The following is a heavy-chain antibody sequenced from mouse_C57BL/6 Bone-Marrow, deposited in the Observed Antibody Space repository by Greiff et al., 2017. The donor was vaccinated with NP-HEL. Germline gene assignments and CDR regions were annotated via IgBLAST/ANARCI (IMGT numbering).Heavy chain of an antibody. Sequence: VQLQQPGAELVKPGASVKLSCKASGYTFTSYWMHWVKQRPGRGLAWIGRLDPNSGGTSYNEKFKSKATLTVDKPSRTAYMQLSSLTSEDSAVYYVARGVLRAWCAYWGQGTLVTVSA. J-gene: IGHJ3*01. CDR1: GYTFTSYW. D-gene: IGHD1-1*01. CDR3: ARGVLRAWCAY. CDR2: LDPNSGGT. V-gene: IGHV1-72*01.